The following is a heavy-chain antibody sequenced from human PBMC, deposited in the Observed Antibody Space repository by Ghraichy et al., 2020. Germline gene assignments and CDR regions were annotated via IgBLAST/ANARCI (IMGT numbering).Heavy chain of an antibody. CDR2: IKQDGSEK. D-gene: IGHD6-13*01. CDR3: ARDNQPSGFRKVRSSGGSY. V-gene: IGHV3-7*01. J-gene: IGHJ4*02. Sequence: GGSLRLSCAASGFTFSSYWMSWVRQAPGKGLEWVANIKQDGSEKYYVDSVKGRFTISRDNAKNSLYLQMNSLRAEDTAVYYCARDNQPSGFRKVRSSGGSYWGQGTLVTVSS. CDR1: GFTFSSYW.